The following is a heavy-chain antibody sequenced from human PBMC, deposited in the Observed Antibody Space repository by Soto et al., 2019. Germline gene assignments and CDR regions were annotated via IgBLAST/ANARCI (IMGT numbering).Heavy chain of an antibody. V-gene: IGHV1-18*01. CDR3: ARAEYYYDSSGLGFDY. CDR2: ISAYNGNT. J-gene: IGHJ4*02. Sequence: DSSRAAGCTFINHGIRCVRKAQGQGLEWMGWISAYNGNTNYAQKLQGRVTMTTDTSTSTAYMELRSLRSDDTAVYYCARAEYYYDSSGLGFDYWGQGTLVTVSS. D-gene: IGHD3-22*01. CDR1: GCTFINHG.